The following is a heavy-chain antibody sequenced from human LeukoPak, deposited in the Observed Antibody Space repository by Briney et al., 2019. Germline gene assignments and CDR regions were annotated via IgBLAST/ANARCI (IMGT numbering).Heavy chain of an antibody. CDR1: GFTFSSYG. Sequence: GGSLRLSCAASGFTFSSYGMHWVRQAPGKGLDWVAFIHHDGSNKYYADSVRGRFTISRDNSKNTLYLQMNSLRTEDTAVYYCAKGGSSSWDHFDYWGQGTLVTVSS. CDR2: IHHDGSNK. V-gene: IGHV3-30*02. D-gene: IGHD6-13*01. J-gene: IGHJ4*02. CDR3: AKGGSSSWDHFDY.